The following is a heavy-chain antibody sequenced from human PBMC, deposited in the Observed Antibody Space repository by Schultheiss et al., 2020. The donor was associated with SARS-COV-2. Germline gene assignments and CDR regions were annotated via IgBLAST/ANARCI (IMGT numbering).Heavy chain of an antibody. J-gene: IGHJ6*02. Sequence: GGSLRLSCAASGFTFSNYWMHWVRQAPGEGLMWLSRIKSDGSSRTYADSVRGRFTVSRDNAKNTVYLQAHSLRVGDTAVYYCVRERDIAGVLSWGPTVGSQYNGMDVWGQGTTVTVSS. V-gene: IGHV3-74*01. D-gene: IGHD6-13*01. CDR1: GFTFSNYW. CDR2: IKSDGSSR. CDR3: VRERDIAGVLSWGPTVGSQYNGMDV.